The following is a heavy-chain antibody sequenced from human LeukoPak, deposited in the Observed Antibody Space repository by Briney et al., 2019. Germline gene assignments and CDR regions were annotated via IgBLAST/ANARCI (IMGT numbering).Heavy chain of an antibody. Sequence: PGGSLGLSCAASGFTFSSYAMSWVRQAPGKGLEWVSGISGSGDNTYYADSVKGRFTISRDNSKNTLYVQVNSLGTEDTAAYYCAKGSYYDSSGSFYFDYWGRGTLVTVSS. CDR2: ISGSGDNT. V-gene: IGHV3-23*01. D-gene: IGHD3-22*01. CDR3: AKGSYYDSSGSFYFDY. CDR1: GFTFSSYA. J-gene: IGHJ4*02.